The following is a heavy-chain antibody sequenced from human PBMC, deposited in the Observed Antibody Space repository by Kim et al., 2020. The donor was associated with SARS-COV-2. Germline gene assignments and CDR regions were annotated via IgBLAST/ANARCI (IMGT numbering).Heavy chain of an antibody. CDR3: ARSRYNGQDV. Sequence: RTHYANSLECRLTISRDNAKNTLYLQMNSLRVRDTAVYYCARSRYNGQDVWGQGTTVTVSS. V-gene: IGHV3-74*01. J-gene: IGHJ6*02. CDR2: RT.